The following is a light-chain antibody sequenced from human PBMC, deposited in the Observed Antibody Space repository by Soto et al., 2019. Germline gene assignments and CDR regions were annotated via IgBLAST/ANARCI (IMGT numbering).Light chain of an antibody. J-gene: IGKJ4*01. Sequence: EIVMTQSPATLSVSPGDRATLSCMASQSVDNDLAWYQQKPGQPPRLLIYDASTRATGIPARFSGSQSGTEFTLTISSLLSEDFAVYSCQQYNNWPLTFGGGTKVDI. CDR3: QQYNNWPLT. CDR1: QSVDND. V-gene: IGKV3D-15*01. CDR2: DAS.